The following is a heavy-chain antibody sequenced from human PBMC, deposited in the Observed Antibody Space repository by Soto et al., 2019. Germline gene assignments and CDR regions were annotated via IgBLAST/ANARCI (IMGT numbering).Heavy chain of an antibody. CDR3: VRISGERNWLDP. V-gene: IGHV1-18*01. CDR2: ISAYNGNK. CDR1: GYTFTSYG. J-gene: IGHJ5*02. Sequence: GASVKVSCKASGYTFTSYGISWVRQAPGQGLEWMGWISAYNGNKNYAQKLQGRVTMTTDTSTSTAYMELNSLKTEDTAVYYCVRISGERNWLDPWGQGTLVTVSS.